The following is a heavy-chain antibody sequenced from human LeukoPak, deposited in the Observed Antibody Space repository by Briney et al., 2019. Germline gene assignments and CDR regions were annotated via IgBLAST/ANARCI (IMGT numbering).Heavy chain of an antibody. CDR2: INPSGGST. J-gene: IGHJ4*02. D-gene: IGHD6-19*01. CDR1: GYTFATYY. V-gene: IGHV1-46*01. Sequence: ASVNVSCKASGYTFATYYIQWVRQAPGQGLEWVGIINPSGGSTTYAQNFQGRVTMTRDTSTSTVYMELSSLRSEDTAVYYCATGDSGWPPRGVYWGQGTLVTVSS. CDR3: ATGDSGWPPRGVY.